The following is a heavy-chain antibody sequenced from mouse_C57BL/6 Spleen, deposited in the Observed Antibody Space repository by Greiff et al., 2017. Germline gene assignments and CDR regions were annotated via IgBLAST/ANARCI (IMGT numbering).Heavy chain of an antibody. CDR1: GFNIKDYY. J-gene: IGHJ4*01. CDR3: AKSLITTVVEYAMDY. Sequence: VQLQQSGAELVKPGASVKLSCTASGFNIKDYYMHWVKQRTEQGLEWIGRIDPEDGETKYAPKFQGKATLTAATSSNTAYLQLSSLTSEDTTIYYCAKSLITTVVEYAMDYWGQGTSVTVSS. D-gene: IGHD1-1*01. V-gene: IGHV14-2*01. CDR2: IDPEDGET.